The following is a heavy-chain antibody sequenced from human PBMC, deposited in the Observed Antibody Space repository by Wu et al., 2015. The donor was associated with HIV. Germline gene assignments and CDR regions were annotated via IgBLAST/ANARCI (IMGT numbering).Heavy chain of an antibody. J-gene: IGHJ6*03. V-gene: IGHV1-2*02. CDR1: GYTFTGYY. Sequence: QVQLVQSGAEVKKPGASVKVSCKASGYTFTGYYMHWVRQAPGQGLEWMGWINPNSGGTNYAQKFQGRVTMTRDTSISTAYMELSRLRSDDTAVYYCARGLAPAILNYYYYYMDVWAKGPRSPSP. CDR2: INPNSGGT. CDR3: ARGLAPAILNYYYYYMDV.